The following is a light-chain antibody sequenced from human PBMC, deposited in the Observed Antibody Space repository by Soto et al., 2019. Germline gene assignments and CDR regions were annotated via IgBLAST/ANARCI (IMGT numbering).Light chain of an antibody. CDR3: LLSYSGSYV. J-gene: IGLJ1*01. V-gene: IGLV7-46*01. CDR2: DTT. CDR1: TGVVTSGHY. Sequence: QTVVTQEPSLTVSPGGTVTLTCVSSTGVVTSGHYPHWFQRKPGQAPRTLIYDTTNKLSWTPARFSGSLLGDRAALTLSDAQPGDEAEYYCLLSYSGSYVFGPGTKLTVL.